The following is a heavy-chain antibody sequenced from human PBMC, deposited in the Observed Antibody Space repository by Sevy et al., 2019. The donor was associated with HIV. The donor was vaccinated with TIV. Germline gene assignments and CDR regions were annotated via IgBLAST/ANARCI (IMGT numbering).Heavy chain of an antibody. J-gene: IGHJ6*02. Sequence: ASVKVSGKASGGTFSSYAISWVRQAPGQGLEWMGGIIPIFGTANYAQKFQGRVTITADESTSTAYMELSSLRAEDTAVYYCAKYQSWAARYFSRVYYGMDVWGQGTTVTVSS. CDR1: GGTFSSYA. CDR3: AKYQSWAARYFSRVYYGMDV. CDR2: IIPIFGTA. V-gene: IGHV1-69*13. D-gene: IGHD2-15*01.